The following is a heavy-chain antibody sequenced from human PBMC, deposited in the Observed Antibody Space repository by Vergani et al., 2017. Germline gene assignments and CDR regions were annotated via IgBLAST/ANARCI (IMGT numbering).Heavy chain of an antibody. Sequence: ELQLLESGGGLVQPGGSLRLSCVASGFTFSSYAMSWVRQAPGKGPEWVSAISGSGGSTFYADSVKGRFTISRDNSKNTLYLQMNSLRAEDTAVYYRAKGTLGYCSGGSCYSDYWGQGTLVTVSS. D-gene: IGHD2-15*01. CDR2: ISGSGGST. V-gene: IGHV3-23*01. CDR1: GFTFSSYA. CDR3: AKGTLGYCSGGSCYSDY. J-gene: IGHJ4*02.